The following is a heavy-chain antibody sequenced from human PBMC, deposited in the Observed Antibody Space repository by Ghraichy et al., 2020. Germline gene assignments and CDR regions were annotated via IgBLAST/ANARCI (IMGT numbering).Heavy chain of an antibody. CDR3: AKDAYYDILTGYPHDAFDI. CDR1: GFTFDDYA. D-gene: IGHD3-9*01. Sequence: GGSLRLSCAASGFTFDDYAMHWVRQAPGKGLEWVSGISWNSGSIGYADSVKGRFTISRDNAKNSLYLQMNSLRAEDTALYYCAKDAYYDILTGYPHDAFDIWGQGTMVTVSS. V-gene: IGHV3-9*01. J-gene: IGHJ3*02. CDR2: ISWNSGSI.